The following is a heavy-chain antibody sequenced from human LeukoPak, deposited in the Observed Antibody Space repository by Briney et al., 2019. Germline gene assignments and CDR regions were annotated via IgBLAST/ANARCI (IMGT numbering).Heavy chain of an antibody. CDR2: IKEDGSEK. V-gene: IGHV3-7*05. D-gene: IGHD5-24*01. J-gene: IGHJ4*02. CDR3: ARVGEMAGFDY. CDR1: GFTFSSYW. Sequence: PGGSLRLSCAASGFTFSSYWMSWVRQAPGKGLEWVANIKEDGSEKYYVDSVRGRFTISRDNAKNSLYLQMNSLRAEDTAVYYCARVGEMAGFDYWGQGTLVTVSS.